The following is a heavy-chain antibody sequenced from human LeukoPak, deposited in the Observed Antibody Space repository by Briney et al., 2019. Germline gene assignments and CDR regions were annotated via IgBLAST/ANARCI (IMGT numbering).Heavy chain of an antibody. J-gene: IGHJ6*03. D-gene: IGHD4-17*01. CDR1: GGSISSYY. Sequence: SETLALTCTVSGGSISSYYWSWIRQPPGKGLEWIGYIYYSGSTNYNPSLKSRVTISVDTSKNQFSLKLSSVTAADTAVYYCARMGQMTTVKYYYYYYMDVWGKGTTVTVSS. CDR3: ARMGQMTTVKYYYYYYMDV. CDR2: IYYSGST. V-gene: IGHV4-59*01.